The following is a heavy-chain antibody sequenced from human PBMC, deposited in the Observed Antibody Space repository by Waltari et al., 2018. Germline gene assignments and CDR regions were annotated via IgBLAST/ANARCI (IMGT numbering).Heavy chain of an antibody. CDR2: IYTSGST. Sequence: QVQLQESGPGLVKPSQTLSLTCTVSGGSISSGSYYWSWSRQPAGKGLEWIGRIYTSGSTNYNPSLKSRVTISVDTSKNQFSLKLSSVTAADTAVYYCARENVADAFDIWGQGTMVTVSS. CDR3: ARENVADAFDI. CDR1: GGSISSGSYY. D-gene: IGHD2-21*01. V-gene: IGHV4-61*02. J-gene: IGHJ3*02.